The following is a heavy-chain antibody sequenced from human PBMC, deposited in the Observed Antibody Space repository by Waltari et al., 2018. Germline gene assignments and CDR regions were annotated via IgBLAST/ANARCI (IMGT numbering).Heavy chain of an antibody. V-gene: IGHV4-38-2*01. CDR1: GYSISSGYY. J-gene: IGHJ4*02. CDR3: ARVLGVAVAGLPCDY. CDR2: IYHSGST. D-gene: IGHD6-19*01. Sequence: QVQLQESGPGLVKPSETLSLTCAVSGYSISSGYYWGWLRQPPGKGLEWIGSIYHSGSTYYNPSLKSRVTISVDTSKNQFSLKLSSVTAADTAVYYCARVLGVAVAGLPCDYWGQGTLVTVSS.